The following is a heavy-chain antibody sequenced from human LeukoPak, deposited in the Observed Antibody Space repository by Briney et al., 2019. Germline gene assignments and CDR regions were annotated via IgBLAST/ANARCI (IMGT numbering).Heavy chain of an antibody. Sequence: ASVKLSCKASGYTFTSCYIHWVRQAPGQGFEWMGMLNPSGGSTAYAQRFQGRVTMTRDTSTSTVYMELSSLRSEDTAVYYCARGDSSGYYYYWGQGTLVTVSA. CDR3: ARGDSSGYYYY. J-gene: IGHJ4*02. CDR1: GYTFTSCY. V-gene: IGHV1-46*01. CDR2: LNPSGGST. D-gene: IGHD3-22*01.